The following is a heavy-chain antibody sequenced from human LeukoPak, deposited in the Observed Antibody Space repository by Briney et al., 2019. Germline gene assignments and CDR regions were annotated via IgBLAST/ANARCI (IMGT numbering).Heavy chain of an antibody. CDR3: AKGMSSGWFDS. Sequence: GGSLRLSCAASGFTFSSYSMNWVRQAPGKGLEWVSAISATGDYTYYTDSVKGRLTISRDNSKNTVYLQVNSLRAEDTAVYYCAKGMSSGWFDSWGQGTLVTVSS. D-gene: IGHD3-22*01. CDR2: ISATGDYT. V-gene: IGHV3-23*01. J-gene: IGHJ5*01. CDR1: GFTFSSYS.